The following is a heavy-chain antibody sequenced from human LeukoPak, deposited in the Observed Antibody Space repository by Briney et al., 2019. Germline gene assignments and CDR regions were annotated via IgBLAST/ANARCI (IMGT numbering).Heavy chain of an antibody. CDR2: FDPEDGET. V-gene: IGHV1-24*01. CDR3: ATSVGGWNPTGYYYGMDV. D-gene: IGHD2-15*01. Sequence: GASVKVSCKVSGYTLTELSMHWVRQAPGKGLEWMGGFDPEDGETIYAQKFQGRVTMTEDTSTDTAYMELSSLRSEDTAVFYCATSVGGWNPTGYYYGMDVWGQGTTVTVSS. J-gene: IGHJ6*02. CDR1: GYTLTELS.